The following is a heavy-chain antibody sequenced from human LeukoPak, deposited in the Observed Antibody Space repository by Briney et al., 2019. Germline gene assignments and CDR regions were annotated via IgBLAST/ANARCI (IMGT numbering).Heavy chain of an antibody. J-gene: IGHJ4*02. CDR2: ISSNGGST. V-gene: IGHV3-64D*06. Sequence: AQPGGSLRLSCSASGFTFSRYAMHWVRQAPGKGLEYVSGISSNGGSTYYADSVKGRFTISRDNSKNTLYLQMSSLRAEDTAVYYCVKSGSYYNEPYYFDYWGQGTLVTVSS. CDR1: GFTFSRYA. D-gene: IGHD3-10*01. CDR3: VKSGSYYNEPYYFDY.